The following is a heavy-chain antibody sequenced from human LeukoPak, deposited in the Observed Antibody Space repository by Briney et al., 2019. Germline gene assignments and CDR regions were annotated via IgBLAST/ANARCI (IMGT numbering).Heavy chain of an antibody. CDR3: ARDVTHGYFDY. Sequence: SETLSLTCTVPGGSISSGGYYWSWIRQHPGKGLEWIGYIYYSGSTYYNPSLKSRVTISVDTSKNQFSLKLSSVTAADTAVYYCARDVTHGYFDYWGQGTLVTVSS. D-gene: IGHD4-4*01. CDR2: IYYSGST. CDR1: GGSISSGGYY. J-gene: IGHJ4*02. V-gene: IGHV4-31*03.